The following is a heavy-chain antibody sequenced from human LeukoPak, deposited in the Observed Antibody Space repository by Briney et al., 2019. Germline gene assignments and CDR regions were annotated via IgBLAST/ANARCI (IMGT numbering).Heavy chain of an antibody. Sequence: HPGGSLRLSCAASGFTVSDNYISWVRQAPGKGLEWVALIYSAGTTHADPVRGRFTISRDKSKNMLYLQMNSLRAEDTAVYFCARAQGGKIQLWDYYFDYWGQGTLVTVSS. V-gene: IGHV3-66*01. CDR1: GFTVSDNY. CDR3: ARAQGGKIQLWDYYFDY. J-gene: IGHJ4*02. D-gene: IGHD5-18*01. CDR2: IYSAGTT.